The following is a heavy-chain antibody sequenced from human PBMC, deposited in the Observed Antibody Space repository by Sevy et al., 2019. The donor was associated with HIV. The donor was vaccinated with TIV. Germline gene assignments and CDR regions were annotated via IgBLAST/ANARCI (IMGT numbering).Heavy chain of an antibody. CDR3: ARRDIVVVVAATAFDI. V-gene: IGHV3-7*01. J-gene: IGHJ3*02. D-gene: IGHD2-15*01. CDR1: GFTFSSYW. CDR2: IKQDGREK. Sequence: GGSLRLSCAASGFTFSSYWMSWVRQAPGKGLEWVANIKQDGREKYYVDSVKGRFTISRDNAKNSRYLQMNSLRAEDTAVYYCARRDIVVVVAATAFDIWGQGTMVTVSS.